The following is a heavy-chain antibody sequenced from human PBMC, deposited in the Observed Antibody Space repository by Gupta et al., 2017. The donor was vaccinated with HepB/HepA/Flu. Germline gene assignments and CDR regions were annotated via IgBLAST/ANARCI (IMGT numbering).Heavy chain of an antibody. V-gene: IGHV3-48*03. Sequence: EVQLVESGGGLVQPGGSLRLSCAASEFTFSHYEMNWVRQAPGKGLAWISYITASGDETRYAEAVKGRFTISRDNANNVLYLQMNKLSEDETAVYYCAREIPASYGDCNDYWGQGTLVAVSS. CDR2: ITASGDET. J-gene: IGHJ4*02. D-gene: IGHD2-21*02. CDR3: AREIPASYGDCNDY. CDR1: EFTFSHYE.